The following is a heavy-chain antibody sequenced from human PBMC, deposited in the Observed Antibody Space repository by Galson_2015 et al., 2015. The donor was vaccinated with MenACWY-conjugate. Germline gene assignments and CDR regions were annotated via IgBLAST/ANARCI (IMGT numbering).Heavy chain of an antibody. Sequence: SLRLSCAASGFTFNNYWMHWVRQLPGKGLEWISYIKADGSFSNYADPVKGRFTISTDNAKNMVYLQMDGLGDEDTAVYFCARDNNWSFDSWGQGTLVTVSS. D-gene: IGHD1-1*01. V-gene: IGHV3-74*01. CDR1: GFTFNNYW. CDR2: IKADGSFS. J-gene: IGHJ4*02. CDR3: ARDNNWSFDS.